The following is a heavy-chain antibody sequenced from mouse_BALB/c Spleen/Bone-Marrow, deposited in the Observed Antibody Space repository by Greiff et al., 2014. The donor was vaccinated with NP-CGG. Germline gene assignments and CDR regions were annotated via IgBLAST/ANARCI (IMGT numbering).Heavy chain of an antibody. CDR3: ARGRTTVVSDY. V-gene: IGHV1-69*02. Sequence: QVQLQQPGAEVVKPGASVKVSCKASGYTFTNYRMQWVKQRPGQGLEWIGEIEPSDSYTNYNQDFKGKATLTVDKSSSTAYMQLSSLTSEDSAVYYCARGRTTVVSDYWGQGTSLTVSA. J-gene: IGHJ2*02. CDR1: GYTFTNYR. CDR2: IEPSDSYT. D-gene: IGHD1-1*01.